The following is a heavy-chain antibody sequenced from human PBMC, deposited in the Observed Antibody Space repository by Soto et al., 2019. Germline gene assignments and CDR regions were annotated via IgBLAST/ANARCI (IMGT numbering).Heavy chain of an antibody. CDR1: IYTFTIYD. CDR2: INAGNGNT. D-gene: IGHD1-26*01. Sequence: GASEKVSCKSSIYTFTIYDVHGVRQAPGQRLEWMGWINAGNGNTKYSQKFQGRVTITRDTSASTAYMELSSLRSVDTAVYYCARGYTFPFDPWGQGTLVTVSS. J-gene: IGHJ5*02. V-gene: IGHV1-3*01. CDR3: ARGYTFPFDP.